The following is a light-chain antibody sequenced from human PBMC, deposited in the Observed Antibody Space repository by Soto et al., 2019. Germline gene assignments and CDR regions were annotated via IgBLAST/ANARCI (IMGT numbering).Light chain of an antibody. Sequence: EIVLTQSPATLSLSPGERATLSCRASQSVSNSALAWYLQKPGQAPRLLIYGASSRATGIPDRFSGGGSWTDFSLTIXXXXXXXFAVYFCQLYGXXXXXXFG. V-gene: IGKV3-20*01. J-gene: IGKJ2*01. CDR2: GAS. CDR1: QSVSNSA. CDR3: QLYGXXXXXX.